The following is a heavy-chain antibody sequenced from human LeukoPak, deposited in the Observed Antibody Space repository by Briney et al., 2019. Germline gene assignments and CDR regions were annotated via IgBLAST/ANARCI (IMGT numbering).Heavy chain of an antibody. CDR3: AKQGSGIRSYYYYYYMDV. CDR1: GFTFSSYE. J-gene: IGHJ6*03. CDR2: ISSSGSTI. D-gene: IGHD3-10*01. V-gene: IGHV3-48*03. Sequence: PGGSLRLSCAASGFTFSSYEMNWVRQAPGRGLEWVSYISSSGSTIYYADSVKGRFTISRDNAKNSLYLQMNSLRAEDTALYYCAKQGSGIRSYYYYYYMDVWGKGTTVTISS.